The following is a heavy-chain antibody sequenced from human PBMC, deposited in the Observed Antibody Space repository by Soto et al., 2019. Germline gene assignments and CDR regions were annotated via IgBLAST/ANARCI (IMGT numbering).Heavy chain of an antibody. D-gene: IGHD3-3*01. CDR1: GYTFTGYY. CDR2: INPNSGGT. V-gene: IGHV1-2*04. Sequence: ASVKVSCKASGYTFTGYYMHRVRQAPGQGLEWMGWINPNSGGTNYAQKFQGWVTMTRDTSISTAYMELSRLRSDDTAVYYCARGVSYYDFWSGYRQYGMDVWGQGTTVTVSS. J-gene: IGHJ6*02. CDR3: ARGVSYYDFWSGYRQYGMDV.